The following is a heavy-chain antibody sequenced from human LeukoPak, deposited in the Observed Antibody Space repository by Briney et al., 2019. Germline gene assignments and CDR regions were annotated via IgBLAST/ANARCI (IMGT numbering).Heavy chain of an antibody. D-gene: IGHD1/OR15-1a*01. V-gene: IGHV3-21*01. Sequence: GGSLRLSCAASGFTFSSFTMNWVRQAPGKGLEWVSSISSSSSYIYSADSVKGRFTISRDNARNSLYLRMNSLRAEDTAVYYCARVAWRTIDYWGQGTLVTVSS. CDR3: ARVAWRTIDY. CDR1: GFTFSSFT. CDR2: ISSSSSYI. J-gene: IGHJ4*02.